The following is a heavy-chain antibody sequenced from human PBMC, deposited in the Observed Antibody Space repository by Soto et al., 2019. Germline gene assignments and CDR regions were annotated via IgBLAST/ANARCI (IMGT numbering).Heavy chain of an antibody. D-gene: IGHD5-12*01. V-gene: IGHV3-64*02. CDR1: GFTFSSYA. Sequence: EVQLVESGEGLVQPGGSLRLPCAASGFTFSSYAMHWVRQAPGKGLEYVSAISSNGGSTYYGDSVKGRFTISRDNSKNTLYLQMGSLRAEDMAVYYCARSGSGYEIDYWGQGTLVTVSS. J-gene: IGHJ4*02. CDR2: ISSNGGST. CDR3: ARSGSGYEIDY.